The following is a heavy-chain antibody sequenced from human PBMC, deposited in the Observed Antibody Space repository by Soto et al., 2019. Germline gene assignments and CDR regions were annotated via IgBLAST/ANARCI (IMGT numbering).Heavy chain of an antibody. CDR2: INAANGYT. V-gene: IGHV1-3*01. CDR1: GYSITSFP. CDR3: ARGGGLDY. D-gene: IGHD3-10*01. J-gene: IGHJ4*02. Sequence: QVQLVQSGAEVKKPGASVKVSCKASGYSITSFPIHWVRQAPGQGLECMGWINAANGYTRYSQKFQGRVTITRDTSATTAYMDLSSLTSEDTAVYYCARGGGLDYWGQGTLITVSS.